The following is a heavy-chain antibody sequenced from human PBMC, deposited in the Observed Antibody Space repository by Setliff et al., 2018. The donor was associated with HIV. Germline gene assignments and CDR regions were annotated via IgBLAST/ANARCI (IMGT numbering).Heavy chain of an antibody. V-gene: IGHV4-38-2*01. CDR3: ARQPLYNDYDWRSYYFDY. CDR2: MYHTGST. J-gene: IGHJ4*02. CDR1: GYSISSGCY. D-gene: IGHD5-12*01. Sequence: SETLSLTCAVSGYSISSGCYWGWIRQPPGKGLEWVGSMYHTGSTYYSPSLNSRFTISVDTSKNQFSLKLRSVTAADTAVYYCARQPLYNDYDWRSYYFDYWGQGSLVTVSS.